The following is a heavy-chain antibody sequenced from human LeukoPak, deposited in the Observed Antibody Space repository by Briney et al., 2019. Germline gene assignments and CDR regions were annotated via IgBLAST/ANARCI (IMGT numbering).Heavy chain of an antibody. Sequence: GGSLRLSCAASGFTLSSYAMSWVRQAPGKGLEWVSAISGSGGSTYYADSVKGRFTISRDDSKNTLYLQMNSLRAEDTAVYYCATGRRGGGSCFDYWGQGTLVTVSS. CDR2: ISGSGGST. J-gene: IGHJ4*02. V-gene: IGHV3-23*01. CDR1: GFTLSSYA. CDR3: ATGRRGGGSCFDY. D-gene: IGHD2-15*01.